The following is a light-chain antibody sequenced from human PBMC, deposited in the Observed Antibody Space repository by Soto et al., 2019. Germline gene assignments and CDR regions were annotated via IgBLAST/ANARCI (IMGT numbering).Light chain of an antibody. V-gene: IGKV3-15*01. CDR3: QQYNDWPPA. CDR2: GAS. Sequence: AMTQSPATLSLSPGERATLSFRASQSVSSKLVWYQQKPGQAPRFLIYGASTRATGIPARFRGSGSGTEFTLTIDSLQSEDFAVYYCQQYNDWPPAFGGGTKVDSK. J-gene: IGKJ4*01. CDR1: QSVSSK.